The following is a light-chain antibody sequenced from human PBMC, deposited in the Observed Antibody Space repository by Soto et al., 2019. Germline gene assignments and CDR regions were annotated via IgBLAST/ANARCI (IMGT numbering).Light chain of an antibody. CDR2: GAS. Sequence: ENVLTQSPGTPSLSPGERATLSCRASQTVSSTYLAWYQQKPGQAPRLLIYGASSRATGIPDRFSGTVSGTDFTLTISRLEPEDFAVYYCQLYGSSPITFGQGTRLEIK. J-gene: IGKJ5*01. CDR3: QLYGSSPIT. V-gene: IGKV3-20*01. CDR1: QTVSSTY.